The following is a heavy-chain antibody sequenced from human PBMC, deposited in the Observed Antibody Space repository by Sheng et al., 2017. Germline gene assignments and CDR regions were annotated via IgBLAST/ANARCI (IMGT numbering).Heavy chain of an antibody. V-gene: IGHV3-23*01. CDR2: ISGSGGYT. D-gene: IGHD2-8*01. CDR3: AKASYDSLRNWFDS. Sequence: EVQLLESGGGLVQPGGPSRLSCAASGFTFSNYAMSWVRQAPGKGLEWVSGISGSGGYTYYADSVKGRFTISRDNSKNTVYLQMKSLRGEDTALYYCAKASYDSLRNWFDSWGQGTLVTVSS. J-gene: IGHJ5*01. CDR1: GFTFSNYA.